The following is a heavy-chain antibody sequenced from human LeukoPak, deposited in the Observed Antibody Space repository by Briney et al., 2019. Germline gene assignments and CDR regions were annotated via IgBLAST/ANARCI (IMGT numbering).Heavy chain of an antibody. CDR2: IYYSGST. CDR3: ARGLYCSSTSCYISDAFDI. D-gene: IGHD2-2*02. J-gene: IGHJ3*02. CDR1: GGSISSYY. Sequence: SETLSLTCTVSGGSISSYYWSWIRQPPGKGLEWIGYIYYSGSTNYNPSLKSRVTISVDTSKNQFSLKLSSVTAADTAVYYCARGLYCSSTSCYISDAFDIWGQGTMVTVSS. V-gene: IGHV4-59*01.